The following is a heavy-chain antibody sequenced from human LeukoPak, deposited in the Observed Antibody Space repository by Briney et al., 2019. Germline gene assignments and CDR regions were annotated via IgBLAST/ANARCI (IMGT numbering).Heavy chain of an antibody. Sequence: GRSLRLSCVASGFTFSSYDMHWVRQAPGKGLEWVALIWYDGSNKNYAGSVKGRFTISRDNSKNTLFLQMNSLRAEDTAVYYCAREASDAFDIWGQGTMVTVSS. CDR3: AREASDAFDI. J-gene: IGHJ3*02. CDR2: IWYDGSNK. CDR1: GFTFSSYD. V-gene: IGHV3-33*01.